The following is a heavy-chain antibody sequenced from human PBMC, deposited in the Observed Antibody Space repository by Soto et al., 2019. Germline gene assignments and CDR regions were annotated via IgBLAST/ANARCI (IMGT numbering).Heavy chain of an antibody. J-gene: IGHJ4*02. CDR1: GFTFSNYA. CDR2: ISGGGGNT. Sequence: EVQLLESGGGLVQPGGSLRLPRAASGFTFSNYAMSWIRQTPGKGLEWVSTISGGGGNTYYQDPVKGRFTITRDNSKDTVYLQMNSLRAEDTAIYYCAKERLGRGADYWGQGALVPVTS. V-gene: IGHV3-23*01. CDR3: AKERLGRGADY.